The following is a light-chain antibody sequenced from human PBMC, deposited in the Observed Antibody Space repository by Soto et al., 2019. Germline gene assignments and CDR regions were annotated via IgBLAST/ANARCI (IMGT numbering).Light chain of an antibody. CDR3: QQYGGSTRT. Sequence: IVLTQSPGTLSLSPWERAPLACRASQSVTTQLAWYQQKPGQAPRLIIHGASSRATGVPDRITGSGSGTDFTLSISRLEPEDFAVYYCQQYGGSTRTFGQGTKVDIK. J-gene: IGKJ1*01. CDR2: GAS. V-gene: IGKV3-20*01. CDR1: QSVTTQ.